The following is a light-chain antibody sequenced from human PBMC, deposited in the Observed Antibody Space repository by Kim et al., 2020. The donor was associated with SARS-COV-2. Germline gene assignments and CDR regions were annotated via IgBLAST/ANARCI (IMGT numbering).Light chain of an antibody. V-gene: IGKV1-17*01. CDR1: QALGLD. CDR2: AAS. CDR3: LQHNTSPLT. Sequence: ASVGDRVNISCRASQALGLDLAWYQQRPGKAPERLIYAASRLQNGGPSRFSGSGYGTEFTLTISSLQPEDFASYYCLQHNTSPLTFGQGTRLEIK. J-gene: IGKJ5*01.